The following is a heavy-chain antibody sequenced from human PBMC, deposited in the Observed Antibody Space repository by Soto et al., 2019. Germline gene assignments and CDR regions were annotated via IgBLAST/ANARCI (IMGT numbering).Heavy chain of an antibody. J-gene: IGHJ6*03. Sequence: QVQLQESGPGLVKPSETLSLTCTVSGGSISSYYWSWIRQPPGKGLEWIGYIYYSGSTNYNPSLKSRVTISVDTSKTQFSLKLSSVTAADTAVYYCARHSLDDFWSGRRGYYYMDVWGKGTTVTVSS. V-gene: IGHV4-59*08. D-gene: IGHD3-3*01. CDR2: IYYSGST. CDR3: ARHSLDDFWSGRRGYYYMDV. CDR1: GGSISSYY.